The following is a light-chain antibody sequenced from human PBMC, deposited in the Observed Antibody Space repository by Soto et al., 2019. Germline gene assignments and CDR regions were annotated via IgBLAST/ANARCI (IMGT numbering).Light chain of an antibody. Sequence: QSALTQPASVSGSPGQSITISCTGTSSDVGSYNLVSWYQQHPGKAPKFMIYEGTKRPSGVSNRFSGSKSGNTASLTMSGLQAEDEADYYCCSYAGSRHNVFRTGTKVTVL. J-gene: IGLJ1*01. CDR3: CSYAGSRHNV. CDR1: SSDVGSYNL. V-gene: IGLV2-23*01. CDR2: EGT.